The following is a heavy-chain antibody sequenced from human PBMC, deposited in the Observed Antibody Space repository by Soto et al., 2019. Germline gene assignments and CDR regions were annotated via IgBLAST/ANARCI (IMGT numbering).Heavy chain of an antibody. CDR3: AREGSAAGTGWFDP. D-gene: IGHD6-13*01. CDR1: GYTFTSYD. Sequence: QVQLVQSGAEVKKSGASVKVSCKASGYTFTSYDINWVRQATGQGLEWMGWMNPNSGNTGYAQKSQGRVTMTRNTSISTAYMELGSLRYEDTAVYYGAREGSAAGTGWFDPWGQGTLVTVSS. J-gene: IGHJ5*02. CDR2: MNPNSGNT. V-gene: IGHV1-8*01.